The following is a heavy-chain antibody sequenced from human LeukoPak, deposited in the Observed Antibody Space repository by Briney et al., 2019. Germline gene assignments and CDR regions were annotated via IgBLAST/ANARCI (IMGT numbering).Heavy chain of an antibody. V-gene: IGHV1-69*04. J-gene: IGHJ5*02. CDR2: IIPILGIA. CDR3: ARDYDGNWFDP. D-gene: IGHD5-12*01. CDR1: GGTFSSYA. Sequence: SVKVSCKASGGTFSSYAISWVRQAPGQGLEWMGRIIPILGIANYVQKFQGRVTITADKSTSTAYMELSSLRSEDTAVYYCARDYDGNWFDPWGQGTLVTVSS.